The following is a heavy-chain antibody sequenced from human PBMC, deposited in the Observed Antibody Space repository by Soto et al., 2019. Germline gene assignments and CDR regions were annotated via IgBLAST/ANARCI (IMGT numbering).Heavy chain of an antibody. V-gene: IGHV1-18*01. D-gene: IGHD3-10*01. Sequence: AAVKVSCKASGDTFASFGFSWVRQAPGQGLEWLGWISAYNGNTHYAQKVRDRVTLTTDTSTNTAYMELRSLTSDDTAVYYCARDQESITDRILQYWGQGTRVTVSS. CDR2: ISAYNGNT. CDR1: GDTFASFG. CDR3: ARDQESITDRILQY. J-gene: IGHJ4*02.